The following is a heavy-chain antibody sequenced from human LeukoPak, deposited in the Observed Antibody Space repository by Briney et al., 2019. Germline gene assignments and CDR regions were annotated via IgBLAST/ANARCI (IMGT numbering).Heavy chain of an antibody. CDR1: GGSISSSY. CDR3: ARYRAFDI. CDR2: IYNGDT. Sequence: SETLSLTCAVSGGSISSSYWSWIRQPPGKGLEWIGYIYNGDTNYNPSLKSRVTISVDTSKNQFSLKLSSVTAANTAVYYCARYRAFDIWGQGTMVTVSS. V-gene: IGHV4-59*01. J-gene: IGHJ3*02.